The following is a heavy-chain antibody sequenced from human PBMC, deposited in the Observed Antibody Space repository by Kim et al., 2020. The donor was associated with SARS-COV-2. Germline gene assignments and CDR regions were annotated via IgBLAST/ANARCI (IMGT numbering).Heavy chain of an antibody. V-gene: IGHV1-46*01. D-gene: IGHD3-10*01. Sequence: ASVKVSCKASGYTFTNYYMHWVRQAPGQGLEWMGIINPSGGSTSYAQKFQGRVTMTRDTSTGTVYMELSSLTSEDTAVYYCARGEGEVRGVIGSDWFDPWGQGTLVTVSS. J-gene: IGHJ5*02. CDR1: GYTFTNYY. CDR3: ARGEGEVRGVIGSDWFDP. CDR2: INPSGGST.